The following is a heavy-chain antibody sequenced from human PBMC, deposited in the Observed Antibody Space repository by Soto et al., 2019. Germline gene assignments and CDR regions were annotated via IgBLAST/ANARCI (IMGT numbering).Heavy chain of an antibody. D-gene: IGHD3-22*01. CDR3: ARARRFGHYYDSSGYYYGMDV. V-gene: IGHV3-66*01. CDR2: IYSGGST. J-gene: IGHJ6*02. CDR1: GFTVSSNY. Sequence: GESLKISCAASGFTVSSNYMSWVRQAPGKGLEWVSVIYSGGSTYYADSVKGRFTISRDNSKNTLYLQMNSLRAEDTAVYYCARARRFGHYYDSSGYYYGMDVWGQGTTVTVSS.